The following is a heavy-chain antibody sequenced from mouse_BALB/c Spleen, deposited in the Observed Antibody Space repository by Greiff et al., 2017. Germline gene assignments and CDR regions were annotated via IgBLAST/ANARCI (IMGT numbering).Heavy chain of an antibody. V-gene: IGHV1S137*01. J-gene: IGHJ3*01. CDR3: ARGHGNYWFAY. Sequence: VQLQQPGAELVRPGVSVKISCKGSGYTFTDYAMHWVKQSHAKSLEWIGVISTYYGDASYNQKFKGKATMTVDKSSSTAYMELARLTSEDSAIYYCARGHGNYWFAYWGQGTLVTVSA. CDR2: ISTYYGDA. CDR1: GYTFTDYA. D-gene: IGHD2-1*01.